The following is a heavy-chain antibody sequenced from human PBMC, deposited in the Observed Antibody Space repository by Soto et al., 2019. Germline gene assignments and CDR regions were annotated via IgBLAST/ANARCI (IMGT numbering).Heavy chain of an antibody. CDR1: GGTFSSYA. CDR3: ARSLGYGSGSYYNG. V-gene: IGHV1-69*13. J-gene: IGHJ4*02. CDR2: IIPIFGTA. Sequence: SVKVXCKASGGTFSSYAISWVRQAPGQGLEWMGGIIPIFGTANYAQKFQGRVTITADESTSTAYMELSSLRSEDTAVYYCARSLGYGSGSYYNGWGQGTLVPVSS. D-gene: IGHD3-10*01.